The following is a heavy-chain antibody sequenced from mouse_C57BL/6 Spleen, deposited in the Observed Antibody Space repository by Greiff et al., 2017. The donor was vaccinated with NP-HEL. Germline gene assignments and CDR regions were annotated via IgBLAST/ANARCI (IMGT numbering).Heavy chain of an antibody. CDR2: INPSSGYT. J-gene: IGHJ3*01. V-gene: IGHV1-7*01. Sequence: QVQLKESGAELAKPGASVKLSCKASGYTFTSYWMHWVKQRPGQGLEWIGYINPSSGYTKYNQKFKDKATLTADKSSSTAYMQLSSLTYEDSAVYYCARENYYSKAWFAYWGQGTLVTVSA. D-gene: IGHD2-5*01. CDR1: GYTFTSYW. CDR3: ARENYYSKAWFAY.